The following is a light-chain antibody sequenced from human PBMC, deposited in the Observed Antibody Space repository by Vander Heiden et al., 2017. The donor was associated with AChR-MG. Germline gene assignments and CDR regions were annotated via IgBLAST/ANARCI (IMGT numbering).Light chain of an antibody. CDR3: QQYSNWPLT. J-gene: IGKJ4*01. V-gene: IGKV3-15*01. CDR2: GAS. CDR1: HGVSSY. Sequence: IVLRQSPATLSVPPGERATLSCRANHGVSSYLAWYQQKPGQAPRLLIYGASTRATGIPARFSGSGSGTEFTLTISSLQSEDFAVYYCQQYSNWPLTFGGGTKVEIK.